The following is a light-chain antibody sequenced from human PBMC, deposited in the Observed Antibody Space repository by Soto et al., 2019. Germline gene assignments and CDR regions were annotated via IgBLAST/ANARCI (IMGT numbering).Light chain of an antibody. Sequence: IVLTQSPGTLSLSPGERATLSCRASQSVNSNFLAWYQQKPGQAPRLLIYGASRRATGIPDRFSGSGSGTDFTLTISRLEPEDFAVYYCQQCVSSLWTFGQGTKVEIK. V-gene: IGKV3-20*01. J-gene: IGKJ1*01. CDR2: GAS. CDR3: QQCVSSLWT. CDR1: QSVNSNF.